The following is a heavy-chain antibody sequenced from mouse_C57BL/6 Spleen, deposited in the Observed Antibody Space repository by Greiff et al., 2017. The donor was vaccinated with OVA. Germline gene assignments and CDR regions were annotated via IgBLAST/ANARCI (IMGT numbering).Heavy chain of an antibody. CDR1: GYTFTSYW. Sequence: QVQLQQPGTELVKPGASVKLSCKASGYTFTSYWMHWVKQRPGQGLEWIGNINPSNGGTNYNEKFKSKATLTVDKSSSTAYMQLSSLTSEDSAVYYCAREGYYGPHYYAMDYWGQGTSVTVSS. CDR3: AREGYYGPHYYAMDY. V-gene: IGHV1-53*01. J-gene: IGHJ4*01. D-gene: IGHD1-1*01. CDR2: INPSNGGT.